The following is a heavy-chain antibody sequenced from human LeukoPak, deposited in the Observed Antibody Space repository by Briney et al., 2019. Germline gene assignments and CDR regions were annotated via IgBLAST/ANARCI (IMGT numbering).Heavy chain of an antibody. CDR1: GFSFSSYE. D-gene: IGHD2-21*02. Sequence: PGGSLRLSCAASGFSFSSYEWNWVRQAPGKGLEWVSYIDTSGSTTFYADSVKGRFTTSRDNAKNSLFLQISSLRAEDTAVYYCARETLGCGGDCLYFWGQGTRVTVSS. CDR3: ARETLGCGGDCLYF. V-gene: IGHV3-48*03. CDR2: IDTSGSTT. J-gene: IGHJ4*02.